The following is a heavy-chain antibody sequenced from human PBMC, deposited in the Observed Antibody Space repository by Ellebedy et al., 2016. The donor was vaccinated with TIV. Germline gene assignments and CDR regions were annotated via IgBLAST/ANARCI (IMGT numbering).Heavy chain of an antibody. J-gene: IGHJ4*02. Sequence: GESLKISCAASGFTFSNYAMAWVRQAPGRGLEWVSAIGPWTDYTFYANSVKGRFTFSRDNSKNTLYLQMNSLRAEDTAVYYCARAGRGVGAFFLGYWGQGTLVTVSS. CDR3: ARAGRGVGAFFLGY. D-gene: IGHD1-26*01. V-gene: IGHV3-23*01. CDR2: IGPWTDYT. CDR1: GFTFSNYA.